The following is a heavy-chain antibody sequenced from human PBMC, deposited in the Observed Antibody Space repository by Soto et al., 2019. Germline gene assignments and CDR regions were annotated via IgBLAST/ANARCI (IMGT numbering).Heavy chain of an antibody. V-gene: IGHV4-59*01. D-gene: IGHD6-6*01. Sequence: SETLSLTCTVSGGSISSYYWSWIRQPPGKGLEWIGYIYYSGGTNYNPSLKSRVTISVDTSKNHFSLKLSSVTAADTAVYYCARDRRIEKLDPWFDPWGQGTLVTVSS. CDR1: GGSISSYY. CDR3: ARDRRIEKLDPWFDP. J-gene: IGHJ5*02. CDR2: IYYSGGT.